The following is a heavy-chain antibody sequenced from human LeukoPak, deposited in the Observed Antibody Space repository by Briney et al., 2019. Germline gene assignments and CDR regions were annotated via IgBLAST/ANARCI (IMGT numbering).Heavy chain of an antibody. CDR2: ISAYNGNT. Sequence: ASVKVSCKASGGTFKSYGISWVRQAPGQGLEWMGWISAYNGNTNYAQKLQGRVTMATDTSTSTAYMELRSLRSDDTAVYYCARDDILTGYPYGMDVWGQGTTVTVSS. CDR3: ARDDILTGYPYGMDV. D-gene: IGHD3-9*01. CDR1: GGTFKSYG. V-gene: IGHV1-18*01. J-gene: IGHJ6*02.